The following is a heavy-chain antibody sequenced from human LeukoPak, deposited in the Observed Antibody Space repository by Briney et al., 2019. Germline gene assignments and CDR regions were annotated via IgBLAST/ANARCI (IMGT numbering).Heavy chain of an antibody. CDR1: GFTSIAYA. CDR3: ARNNGMDV. Sequence: PGGSLRLSCVGSGFTSIAYALTWARQAPGKGLEWVSGISGGGVTTYYADSVKGRFTISRDNAKNSLYLQMNSLRAEDTALYHCARNNGMDVWGQGTTVIVSS. J-gene: IGHJ6*02. CDR2: ISGGGVTT. V-gene: IGHV3-23*01.